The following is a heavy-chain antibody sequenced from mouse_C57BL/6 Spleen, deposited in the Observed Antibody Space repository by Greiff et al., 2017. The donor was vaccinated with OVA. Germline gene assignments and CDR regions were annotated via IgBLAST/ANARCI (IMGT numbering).Heavy chain of an antibody. CDR3: ARLTGSGAMDY. J-gene: IGHJ4*01. CDR2: INPYNGGT. Sequence: VQLQQSGPVLVKPGASVKMSCKASGYTFTDYYMNWVKQSHGKSLEWIGVINPYNGGTSYNQKFKGKATLTVDKSSSTAYMGLNSLTSEDSAVYYCARLTGSGAMDYWGQGTSVTVSS. D-gene: IGHD4-1*01. V-gene: IGHV1-19*01. CDR1: GYTFTDYY.